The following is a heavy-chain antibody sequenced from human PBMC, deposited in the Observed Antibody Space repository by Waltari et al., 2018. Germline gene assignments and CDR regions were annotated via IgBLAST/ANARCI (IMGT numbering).Heavy chain of an antibody. CDR2: IYYSGGT. Sequence: QVQLQESGPGLVKPSETLSLTCTVSGGSISSHYWSWLRQPPGKGLEWIGYIYYSGGTNYTPSLKSRVTISGDTSKNQFSLKLSSVTAADTAVYYCARVLAAALGLFDLWGRGTLVTVSS. CDR3: ARVLAAALGLFDL. J-gene: IGHJ2*01. D-gene: IGHD6-13*01. CDR1: GGSISSHY. V-gene: IGHV4-59*11.